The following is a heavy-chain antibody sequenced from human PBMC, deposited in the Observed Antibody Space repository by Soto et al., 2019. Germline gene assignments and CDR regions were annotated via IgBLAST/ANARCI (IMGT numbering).Heavy chain of an antibody. V-gene: IGHV6-1*01. CDR2: TYYRSKWYN. Sequence: PSQTLSLTCVISGDSVSSNSAAWNWIRQSPSRGLEWLGRTYYRSKWYNDYAVSVKSRITINPDTSKNQFSLQLNSATPEDTAVYYCARGWGGLDSSYYYYGMDVWGQGTTVTVSS. J-gene: IGHJ6*02. D-gene: IGHD2-21*01. CDR1: GDSVSSNSAA. CDR3: ARGWGGLDSSYYYYGMDV.